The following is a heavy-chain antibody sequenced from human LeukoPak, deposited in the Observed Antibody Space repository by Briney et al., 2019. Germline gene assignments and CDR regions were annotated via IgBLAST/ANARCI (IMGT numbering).Heavy chain of an antibody. J-gene: IGHJ4*02. D-gene: IGHD1-26*01. CDR1: GGTFSSYA. V-gene: IGHV1-2*02. CDR3: ARAQPLGELLGGYFDY. Sequence: VASVKVSCKASGGTFSSYAISWVRQAPGQGLEWMGGINPNSGGTNYAQKFQGRVTMTRDTSISTAYMELSRLRSDDTAVYYCARAQPLGELLGGYFDYWGQGTLVTVSS. CDR2: INPNSGGT.